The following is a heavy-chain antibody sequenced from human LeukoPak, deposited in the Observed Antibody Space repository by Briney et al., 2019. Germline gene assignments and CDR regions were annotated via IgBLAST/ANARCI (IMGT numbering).Heavy chain of an antibody. D-gene: IGHD6-13*01. V-gene: IGHV4-38-2*01. CDR1: GYSISSGYY. CDR2: IYHSGRT. Sequence: SETLSLTCAVSGYSISSGYYWGWIRQPPGKGLEWIGSIYHSGRTYYNPSLKSRVTISVDTSKNQFSLKLNSVTAADTAVYYCARVRSHSSSWYGNHYFDYWGQGTLVTVSS. J-gene: IGHJ4*02. CDR3: ARVRSHSSSWYGNHYFDY.